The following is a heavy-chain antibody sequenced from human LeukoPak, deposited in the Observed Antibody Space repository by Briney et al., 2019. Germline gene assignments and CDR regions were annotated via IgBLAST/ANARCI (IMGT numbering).Heavy chain of an antibody. CDR1: GGSISSYY. CDR2: IYYSGST. CDR3: ARGRDSRGYQFKGFDY. J-gene: IGHJ4*02. V-gene: IGHV4-59*08. D-gene: IGHD3-22*01. Sequence: SETLSLTCTVSGGSISSYYWSRIRQPPGKGLEWIGYIYYSGSTNYNPSLKSRVTISVDTSKNQFSLRLSSVTAADTAVYYCARGRDSRGYQFKGFDYWGQGTLVTVSS.